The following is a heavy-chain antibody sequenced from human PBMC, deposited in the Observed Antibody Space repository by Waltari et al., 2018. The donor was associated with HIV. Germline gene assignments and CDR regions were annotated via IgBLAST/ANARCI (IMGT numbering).Heavy chain of an antibody. CDR3: ARDETAVAGEFDY. V-gene: IGHV3-30*04. D-gene: IGHD6-19*01. J-gene: IGHJ4*02. CDR2: ISYDGSNK. Sequence: QVQLVESGGGVVQPGRSLRLSCAASGFTFSSYAMHWVRQAPGKGLEWVAVISYDGSNKYYADSVKGRFTISRDNSKNTLYLQMNSLRAEDTAVYYCARDETAVAGEFDYWGQGTLVTVSS. CDR1: GFTFSSYA.